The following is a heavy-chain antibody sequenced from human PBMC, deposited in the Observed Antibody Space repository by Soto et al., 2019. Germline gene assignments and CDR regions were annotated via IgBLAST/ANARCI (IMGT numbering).Heavy chain of an antibody. CDR1: GVSISSDGYS. J-gene: IGHJ6*02. V-gene: IGHV4-30-2*01. Sequence: QLQLQESGSGLVKPSQTLSLTCAVSGVSISSDGYSWSWIRQPPGKGLEWIGFIYQSGSTYYNPSLKRRGTMSVDRSKNQFSLKPTSVTAADTAVYYCARAYYDFWTSNHYGMDVWGQGTTVTVSS. CDR3: ARAYYDFWTSNHYGMDV. CDR2: IYQSGST. D-gene: IGHD3-3*01.